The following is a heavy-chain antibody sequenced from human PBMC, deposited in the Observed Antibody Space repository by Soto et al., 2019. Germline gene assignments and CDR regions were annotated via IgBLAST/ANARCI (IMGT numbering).Heavy chain of an antibody. CDR2: IYPGASNG. CDR3: ARLIRNPYYFDY. J-gene: IGHJ4*02. D-gene: IGHD1-1*01. CDR1: GYSFTTYW. Sequence: PGESLKISCKASGYSFTTYWIGWVRQMPGKGLEWMGIIYPGASNGRYSPSFQGQVTISADKSFSTAYLQWSSLKASDTAMYYCARLIRNPYYFDYWGQGTLVTVSS. V-gene: IGHV5-51*01.